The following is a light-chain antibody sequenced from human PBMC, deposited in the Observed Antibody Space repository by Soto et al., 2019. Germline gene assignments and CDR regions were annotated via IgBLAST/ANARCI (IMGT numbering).Light chain of an antibody. Sequence: DIVMTQSPDSLAVSLGERATINCKSSQSVLYSSNNKNYVTWYQQKPGQPPRLLIYWASTRESGVPDRFSGSGSGTDFTLIINSLQAEDVALYYCQQYYSLPWTFGQGTKV. J-gene: IGKJ1*01. CDR2: WAS. CDR1: QSVLYSSNNKNY. V-gene: IGKV4-1*01. CDR3: QQYYSLPWT.